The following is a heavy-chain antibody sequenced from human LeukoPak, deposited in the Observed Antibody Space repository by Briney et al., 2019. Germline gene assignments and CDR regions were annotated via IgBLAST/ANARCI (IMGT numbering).Heavy chain of an antibody. J-gene: IGHJ6*02. CDR2: IIPILGIA. D-gene: IGHD2-2*01. CDR1: GGTFSSYA. V-gene: IGHV1-69*04. Sequence: ASVKVSCKASGGTFSSYAISWVRQAPGQGLEWMGRIIPILGIANYAQQFQGRVTSTADKSTSTAYMELISLRSEDTAVYYCARGIVVVPAELVYGMDGLGQGTTVTVSS. CDR3: ARGIVVVPAELVYGMDG.